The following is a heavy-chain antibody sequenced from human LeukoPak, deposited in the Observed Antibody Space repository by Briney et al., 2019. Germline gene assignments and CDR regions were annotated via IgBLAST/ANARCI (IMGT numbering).Heavy chain of an antibody. CDR1: GFTFNHG. CDR3: VRDVTFAFDI. J-gene: IGHJ3*02. V-gene: IGHV3-33*01. Sequence: GGSLRLSCAASGFTFNHGTHWVRQAPGKGLEWVAIIWYAGENKYYADSVKGRFTISRDNSENMLYLQMNDLRVEDTAVYYCVRDVTFAFDIWGQGTMVTVSS. CDR2: IWYAGENK.